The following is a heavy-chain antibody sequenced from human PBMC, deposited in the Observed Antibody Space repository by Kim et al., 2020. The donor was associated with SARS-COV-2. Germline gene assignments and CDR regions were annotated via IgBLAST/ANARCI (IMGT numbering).Heavy chain of an antibody. Sequence: GGSLRLSCAASGFTVSSNYMSWVRQAPGKGLEWVSVIYSGGSTYYADSVKGRFTISRDNSKNTLYLQMNSLRAEDTAVYYCARVSTTMVRGLTGYYYGMDVWGQGTTVTVSS. J-gene: IGHJ6*02. CDR2: IYSGGST. V-gene: IGHV3-66*01. CDR3: ARVSTTMVRGLTGYYYGMDV. D-gene: IGHD3-10*01. CDR1: GFTVSSNY.